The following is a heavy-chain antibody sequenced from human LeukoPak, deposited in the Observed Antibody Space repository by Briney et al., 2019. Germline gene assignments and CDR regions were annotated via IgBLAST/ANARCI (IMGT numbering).Heavy chain of an antibody. J-gene: IGHJ3*02. V-gene: IGHV3-74*01. CDR1: GFTFSSYW. CDR2: INSDGSST. D-gene: IGHD5-18*01. CDR3: ATTQLWTSFDAFDI. Sequence: GGSLRLSCAASGFTFSSYWMHWVRQAPGKGLVWVSRINSDGSSTSYADSVKGRFTISRDNAKNTLYLQMNSLRAEDTAVYYCATTQLWTSFDAFDIWGQGTMVTVSS.